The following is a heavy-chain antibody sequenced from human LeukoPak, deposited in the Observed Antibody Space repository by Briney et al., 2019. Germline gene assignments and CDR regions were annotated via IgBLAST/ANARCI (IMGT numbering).Heavy chain of an antibody. CDR1: GGTFSSYA. D-gene: IGHD3-22*01. CDR3: ARGGYYDCSGYSDDAFDI. J-gene: IGHJ3*02. Sequence: GASVKVSCKASGGTFSSYAISWVRQAPGQGLEWMGGIIPIFGTANYAQTFQGRVTITTDESTSTAYMELSSLRSEDTAVYYCARGGYYDCSGYSDDAFDIWGQGTMVTVSS. CDR2: IIPIFGTA. V-gene: IGHV1-69*05.